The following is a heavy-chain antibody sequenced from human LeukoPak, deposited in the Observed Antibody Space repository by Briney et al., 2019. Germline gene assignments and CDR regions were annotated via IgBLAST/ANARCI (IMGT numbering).Heavy chain of an antibody. V-gene: IGHV3-30*04. Sequence: PGGSLRLSCAASGFTFSSYAMSWVRQAPGKGLDWVAVISYDGSYKNYADSVKGRFTISRDNSRNTVYLQMNSLRPEDTAVYYCARDGCSSTSCSEGFQYWGQGTLVTVSS. J-gene: IGHJ1*01. CDR1: GFTFSSYA. CDR3: ARDGCSSTSCSEGFQY. D-gene: IGHD2-2*01. CDR2: ISYDGSYK.